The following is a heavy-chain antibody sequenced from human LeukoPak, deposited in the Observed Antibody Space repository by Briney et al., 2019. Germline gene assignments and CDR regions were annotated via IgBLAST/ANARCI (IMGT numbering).Heavy chain of an antibody. CDR2: INPSGGST. J-gene: IGHJ6*03. CDR1: GYTFTSYY. CDR3: ARDRRIQLMDV. V-gene: IGHV1-46*01. Sequence: GASVKVSCKASGYTFTSYYMHWVRQAPGQGLEWMGIINPSGGSTSYAQKFQGRVTMTRDMSTSTVYMELSSLRSEDTAVYYCARDRRIQLMDVWGKGTTVTVSS. D-gene: IGHD5-18*01.